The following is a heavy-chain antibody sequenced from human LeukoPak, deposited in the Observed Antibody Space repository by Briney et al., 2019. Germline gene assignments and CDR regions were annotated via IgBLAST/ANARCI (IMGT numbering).Heavy chain of an antibody. CDR1: GGSISSYY. V-gene: IGHV4-4*07. Sequence: SETLSLTCTASGGSISSYYWSWIRQPAGKGLEWIGRIYTSGSTNYNPSLKSRVTMSVDTSKNQFSLKLSSVTAADTAVYYCARGGPEAARPRTYYYYGMDVWGQGTTVTVSS. J-gene: IGHJ6*02. CDR2: IYTSGST. CDR3: ARGGPEAARPRTYYYYGMDV. D-gene: IGHD6-6*01.